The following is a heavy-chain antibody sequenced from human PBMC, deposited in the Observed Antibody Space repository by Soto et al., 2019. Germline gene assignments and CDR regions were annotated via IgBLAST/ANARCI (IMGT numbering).Heavy chain of an antibody. CDR3: ARRRNFDY. CDR1: GDSISPHY. CDR2: IYYSGIT. V-gene: IGHV4-59*11. Sequence: QVQLQESGPGLVKPSETLSLTCTVSGDSISPHYWSWIRQPPGKGLEWIGYIYYSGITNYNPSLKSRVTISIDTSKNQFSLKLSSVTAADTAIYYCARRRNFDYWGQGTLVTVSS. J-gene: IGHJ4*02.